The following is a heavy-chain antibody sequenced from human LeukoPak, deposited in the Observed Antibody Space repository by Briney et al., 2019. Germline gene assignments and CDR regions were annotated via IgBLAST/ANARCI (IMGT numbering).Heavy chain of an antibody. J-gene: IGHJ4*02. CDR1: GGSISSSYYY. Sequence: SETLSLTCTVSGGSISSSYYYWGWIRQPPGKGLEWIGSIYYSGSTYYNPSLKSRVTISVDTSKNQFSLKLRSVTAADTAVYYCARVLIAVAGRKNLGDDYWGQGTLVTVSS. V-gene: IGHV4-39*01. CDR3: ARVLIAVAGRKNLGDDY. D-gene: IGHD6-19*01. CDR2: IYYSGST.